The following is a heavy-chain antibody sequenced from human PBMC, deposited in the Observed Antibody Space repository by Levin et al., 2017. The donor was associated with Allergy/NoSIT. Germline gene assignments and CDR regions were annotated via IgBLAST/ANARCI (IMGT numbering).Heavy chain of an antibody. CDR1: GDSVSSNSAA. CDR2: TYYRSKWYN. Sequence: SQTLSLTCAISGDSVSSNSAAWNWIRQSPSRGLEWLGRTYYRSKWYNDYAVSVKSRITINPDTSKNQFSLQLNSVTPEDTAVYYCARDIEGRRRQWLVRGAFDIWGQGTMVTVSS. J-gene: IGHJ3*02. CDR3: ARDIEGRRRQWLVRGAFDI. D-gene: IGHD6-19*01. V-gene: IGHV6-1*01.